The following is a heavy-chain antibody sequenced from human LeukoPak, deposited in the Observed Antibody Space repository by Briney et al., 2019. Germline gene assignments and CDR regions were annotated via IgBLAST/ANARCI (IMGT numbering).Heavy chain of an antibody. V-gene: IGHV3-21*01. CDR3: ASPYSSPWYELCY. CDR2: ISSSSSYI. D-gene: IGHD6-13*01. CDR1: GFTFSSYS. Sequence: GGSLRLSCAASGFTFSSYSMKSVRPAPGKGLEWVSSISSSSSYIYYADSVKGRFTISRDNAKNSLYLQMNSLRAEDTAVYYCASPYSSPWYELCYWGQGTLVTVSS. J-gene: IGHJ4*02.